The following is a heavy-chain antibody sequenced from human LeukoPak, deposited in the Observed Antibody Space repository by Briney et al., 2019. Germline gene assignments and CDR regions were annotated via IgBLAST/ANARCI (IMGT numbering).Heavy chain of an antibody. D-gene: IGHD5-18*01. CDR3: ARDPQHSMDV. Sequence: GGSLRLSCVASGFTLSSHGMHWVRQAPGKGLEWVAVLWCDGRNKYYADSVKGRFTISRDDSKNTLYLQMNSLRAEDTAVYYCARDPQHSMDVWGQGTTITVSS. J-gene: IGHJ6*02. CDR2: LWCDGRNK. V-gene: IGHV3-33*01. CDR1: GFTLSSHG.